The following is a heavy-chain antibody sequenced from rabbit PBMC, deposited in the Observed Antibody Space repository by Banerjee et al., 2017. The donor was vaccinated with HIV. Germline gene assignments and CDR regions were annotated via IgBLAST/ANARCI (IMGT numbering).Heavy chain of an antibody. V-gene: IGHV1S45*01. CDR1: GFSFSNKAV. CDR3: ARDLVGVIGWNFYL. CDR2: INAVTGKA. Sequence: QEQLVESGGGLVRPEGSLTLSCTASGFSFSNKAVMCWVRRAPGKGLEWIACINAVTGKAVYASWAKGRFNFSKTSSTTVTLRMTSLTAADRAAYFCARDLVGVIGWNFYLWGPGTLVTVS. D-gene: IGHD1-1*01. J-gene: IGHJ4*01.